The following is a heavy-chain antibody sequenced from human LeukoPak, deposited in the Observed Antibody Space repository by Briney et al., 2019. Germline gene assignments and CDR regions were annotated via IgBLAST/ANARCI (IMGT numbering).Heavy chain of an antibody. D-gene: IGHD6-13*01. J-gene: IGHJ5*02. CDR1: GGSISNYY. CDR3: AREKFPYSSMQNWFDP. V-gene: IGHV4-59*01. Sequence: SETLSLTCTVSGGSISNYYWSWIRQPPGKGLEWIGYIYYSGSTNYNPSLKSRVTISVDTSKNQFSLKLSSVTAADTAVYYCAREKFPYSSMQNWFDPWGQGTLVTVSS. CDR2: IYYSGST.